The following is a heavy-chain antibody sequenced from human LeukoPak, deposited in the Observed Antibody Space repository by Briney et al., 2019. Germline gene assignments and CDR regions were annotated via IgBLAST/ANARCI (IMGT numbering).Heavy chain of an antibody. Sequence: ASVKVSCKATGHTFSSYGINWVRQAPGQGLEWMGWISGYNGNTEYAQKFQGRVTMTTDTSTRTAYMELRSLRSDDTAVYFCARERSDYYDTSGSSHWGQGTLVTVSS. V-gene: IGHV1-18*01. CDR2: ISGYNGNT. CDR3: ARERSDYYDTSGSSH. CDR1: GHTFSSYG. D-gene: IGHD3-22*01. J-gene: IGHJ4*02.